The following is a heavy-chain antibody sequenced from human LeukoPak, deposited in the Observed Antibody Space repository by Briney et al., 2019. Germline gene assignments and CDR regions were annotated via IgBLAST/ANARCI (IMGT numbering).Heavy chain of an antibody. CDR1: GFTFSSYG. D-gene: IGHD7-27*01. CDR2: IRGSGGST. CDR3: ATTLGIVGY. Sequence: GGSLRLSCAASGFTFSSYGMNWVRQAPGKGLEWVSGIRGSGGSTYYADSVKGRFTISRDNSKNTLYLQMNSLGAEDTAVYYCATTLGIVGYWGQGTLVTASS. V-gene: IGHV3-23*01. J-gene: IGHJ4*02.